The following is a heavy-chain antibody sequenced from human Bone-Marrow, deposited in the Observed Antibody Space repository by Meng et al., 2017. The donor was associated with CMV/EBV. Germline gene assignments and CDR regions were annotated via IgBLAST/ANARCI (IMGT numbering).Heavy chain of an antibody. CDR3: ARAVKTLFGVIINMVDS. CDR2: IYYSAST. D-gene: IGHD3-3*01. J-gene: IGHJ4*02. CDR1: SISSGGYY. Sequence: SISSGGYYWIWLRRHPEDVWEWMGYIYYSASTYYNPPLKSRVTISVDTSKNQFSLKLSSVTAADTAVYYCARAVKTLFGVIINMVDSWGQGTLVTVSS. V-gene: IGHV4-31*02.